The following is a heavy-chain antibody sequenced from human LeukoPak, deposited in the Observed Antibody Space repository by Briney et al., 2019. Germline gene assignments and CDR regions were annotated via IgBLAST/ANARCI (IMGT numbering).Heavy chain of an antibody. CDR3: AKVKVNYDSSGYLYFDY. V-gene: IGHV3-30*18. D-gene: IGHD3-22*01. CDR2: ISYDGSNK. J-gene: IGHJ4*02. CDR1: GFIFSGYG. Sequence: GGSLRLSCVASGFIFSGYGMHWVRQAPGKGLEWVAVISYDGSNKYYADSVKGRFTISRDNSKNTLYLQMNNLRAEDTAVYYCAKVKVNYDSSGYLYFDYWGQGTLVTVSS.